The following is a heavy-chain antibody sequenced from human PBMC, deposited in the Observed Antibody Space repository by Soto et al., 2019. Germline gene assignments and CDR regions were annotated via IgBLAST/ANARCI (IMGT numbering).Heavy chain of an antibody. D-gene: IGHD6-19*01. CDR1: GFTFSRYW. J-gene: IGHJ4*02. V-gene: IGHV3-7*04. CDR2: IKQDGSEK. CDR3: ARGTAVAGFRFEY. Sequence: GGSLRLSCAASGFTFSRYWMSWVRQAPGKGLEWVANIKQDGSEKYNVDSVKGRFTISRDNAKNSVYLQLNSLRAEDTAVYYYARGTAVAGFRFEYWGQGALVTVSS.